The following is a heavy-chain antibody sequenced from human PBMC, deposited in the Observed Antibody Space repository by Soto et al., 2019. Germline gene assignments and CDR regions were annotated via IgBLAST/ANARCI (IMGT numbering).Heavy chain of an antibody. V-gene: IGHV4-34*01. Sequence: SETLSLTCAVYGGSFSGYYWSWIRQPPGKGLEWIGEINHSGSTNYNPSLKSRVTISVDTSKNQFSLKLSSVTAADTAVYYCAREVPSITMVRGVSAVWGKGTTVTVSS. CDR3: AREVPSITMVRGVSAV. CDR1: GGSFSGYY. CDR2: INHSGST. J-gene: IGHJ6*04. D-gene: IGHD3-10*01.